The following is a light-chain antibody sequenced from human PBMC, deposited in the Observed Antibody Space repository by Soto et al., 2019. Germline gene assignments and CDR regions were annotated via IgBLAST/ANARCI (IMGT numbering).Light chain of an antibody. J-gene: IGKJ1*01. CDR1: QSFSSHF. CDR3: QHFGSSLRT. CDR2: GTS. V-gene: IGKV3-20*01. Sequence: IVLTQSPGTLSLSPGDRATLSCRASQSFSSHFLAWYQQKPGQAPRLLIHGTSSRATGIPDRFSGSGSGTDFTLTINSLEPEDFAVYYCQHFGSSLRTFGQGTQVDIK.